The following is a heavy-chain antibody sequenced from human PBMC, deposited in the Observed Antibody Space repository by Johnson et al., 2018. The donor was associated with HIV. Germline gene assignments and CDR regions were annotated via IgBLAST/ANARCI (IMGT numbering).Heavy chain of an antibody. V-gene: IGHV3-30*02. CDR2: IRYDGSNK. CDR3: AKDLEEGQQWLIGAFDI. J-gene: IGHJ3*02. CDR1: GFTFSSYG. Sequence: QVQLVESGGGVVQPGGSLRLSCAASGFTFSSYGMHWVRQAPGKGLEWVAFIRYDGSNKYYADSVKGLFTISRDNSKNTLYLQMNSLRAEDTAVYYCAKDLEEGQQWLIGAFDIWGQGTMVTVSS. D-gene: IGHD6-19*01.